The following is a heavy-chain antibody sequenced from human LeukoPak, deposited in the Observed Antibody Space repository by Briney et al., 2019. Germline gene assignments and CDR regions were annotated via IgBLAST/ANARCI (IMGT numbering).Heavy chain of an antibody. CDR1: GGSISSGGYY. CDR2: IYHSGST. CDR3: AREIRVEYSSNWFDP. V-gene: IGHV4-30-2*01. Sequence: SETLSLTCTVSGGSISSGGYYWSWIRQPPGKGLEWIGYIYHSGSTYYNPSLKSRVTISVDRSKNQFSLKLSSVTAADTAVYYCAREIRVEYSSNWFDPWGQGTLVTVSS. J-gene: IGHJ5*02. D-gene: IGHD6-6*01.